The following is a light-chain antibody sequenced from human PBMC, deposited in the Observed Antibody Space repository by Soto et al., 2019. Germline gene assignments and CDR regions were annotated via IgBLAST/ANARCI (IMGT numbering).Light chain of an antibody. J-gene: IGLJ2*01. CDR2: DNN. Sequence: QSVLTQPPSMSGALGQRVTISCTGSSSNIGAGYDVHWYQQLPGTAPKLLIYDNNNWPSGVPDRFSGSKFGTSASLAIAGLQAEDEADYYCQSYDSSLSGSGIFGGGTKLTVL. V-gene: IGLV1-40*01. CDR3: QSYDSSLSGSGI. CDR1: SSNIGAGYD.